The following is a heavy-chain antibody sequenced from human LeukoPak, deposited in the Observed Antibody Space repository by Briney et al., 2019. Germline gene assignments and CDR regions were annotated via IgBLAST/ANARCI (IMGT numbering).Heavy chain of an antibody. D-gene: IGHD5-12*01. CDR3: ARHMGNIGYEHFDY. CDR2: MYSGGST. CDR1: GGSISSSGYY. V-gene: IGHV4-39*01. J-gene: IGHJ4*02. Sequence: SETLSLTCTVSGGSISSSGYYWGWIRQPPGKGLEWIGSMYSGGSTYYNASLKSRVTFSVDTSKNQFSLKLSSVTAADTAVHYCARHMGNIGYEHFDYWGQGTLVTVSS.